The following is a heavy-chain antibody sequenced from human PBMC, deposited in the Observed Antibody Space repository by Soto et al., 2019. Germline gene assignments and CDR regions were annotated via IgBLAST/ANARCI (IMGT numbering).Heavy chain of an antibody. D-gene: IGHD3-10*01. CDR3: ARVHSSGFFSFVDP. CDR2: IMPIFGTP. Sequence: QVQLVQSGAEVKKPGSSVKVSCKASGGTFDSYVISWLRQAPGQGLEWMGGIMPIFGTPNYAQKFRGRVTISADESTSTPYLELSSLTSDATAVYYFARVHSSGFFSFVDPWGQGTLVTVSS. CDR1: GGTFDSYV. V-gene: IGHV1-69*01. J-gene: IGHJ5*02.